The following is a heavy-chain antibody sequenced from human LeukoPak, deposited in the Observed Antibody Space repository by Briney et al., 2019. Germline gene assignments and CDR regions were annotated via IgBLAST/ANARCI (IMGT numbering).Heavy chain of an antibody. Sequence: GGSLRLSCAASGFIVSHNYMTWVRQAPGKGLEWISVIYIDGTTYYADSVKGRFTISRDQANNTLYLQMNNLRDEDTAVYYCARGPRYSFYWGQGTLVSVSS. CDR2: IYIDGTT. J-gene: IGHJ4*02. V-gene: IGHV3-53*01. D-gene: IGHD6-13*01. CDR3: ARGPRYSFY. CDR1: GFIVSHNY.